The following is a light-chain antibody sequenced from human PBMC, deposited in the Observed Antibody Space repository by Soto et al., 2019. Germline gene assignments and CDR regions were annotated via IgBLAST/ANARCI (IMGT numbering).Light chain of an antibody. J-gene: IGLJ1*01. CDR2: EVS. CDR3: SLYTSENADV. V-gene: IGLV2-18*01. CDR1: STDFVSYNR. Sequence: QSALTQPPSVSGSPGQSVTISCTGTSTDFVSYNRVSWYQQPPGTAPKLMIYEVSKRPSGVPDRFSGSKSGNTASLTISGLQAADEADYYCSLYTSENADVFGNGKKGIVL.